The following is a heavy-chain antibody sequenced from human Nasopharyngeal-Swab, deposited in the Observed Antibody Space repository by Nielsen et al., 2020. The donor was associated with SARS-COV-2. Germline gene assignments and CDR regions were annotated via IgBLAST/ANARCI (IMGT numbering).Heavy chain of an antibody. V-gene: IGHV3-48*02. D-gene: IGHD3-10*01. CDR1: GFTVSSYS. Sequence: GGSLRLSCAATGFTVSSYSMNWVRQAPGKGLEWVSYISSSSSTIYYADSVKGRFTISRDNAKNSLYLQMNSLRDEDTAVYYCARGGWHYGSGSYSPYWGQGTLVTVSS. CDR3: ARGGWHYGSGSYSPY. J-gene: IGHJ4*02. CDR2: ISSSSSTI.